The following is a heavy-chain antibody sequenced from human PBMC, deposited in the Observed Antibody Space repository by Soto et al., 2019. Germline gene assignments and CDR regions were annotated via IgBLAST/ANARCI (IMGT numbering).Heavy chain of an antibody. CDR2: IYYSGST. D-gene: IGHD2-8*01. Sequence: QVQLQESGPGLVKPSETLSLTCTVSGGSISSYYWRWIRPPPGKGLEWIGYIYYSGSTNYNPSLKRRVTISVDTSKNQFSLKLSSVTAADTAVYYCARRWGYAIDYWGQGTLVTVSS. CDR3: ARRWGYAIDY. J-gene: IGHJ4*02. V-gene: IGHV4-59*08. CDR1: GGSISSYY.